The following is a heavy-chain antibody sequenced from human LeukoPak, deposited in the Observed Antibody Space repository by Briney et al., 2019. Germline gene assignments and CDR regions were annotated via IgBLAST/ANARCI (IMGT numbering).Heavy chain of an antibody. Sequence: GGSLRLSCAASGFTFSSYGMSWVRQAPGKGLEWVSAISGSGGSTYYTDSVKGRFTISRDNSKNMLYLQMNSLGAEDTAVYYCAKEKTEHIVVVVALDYWGQGTLVTVSS. V-gene: IGHV3-23*01. J-gene: IGHJ4*02. CDR2: ISGSGGST. CDR3: AKEKTEHIVVVVALDY. D-gene: IGHD2-15*01. CDR1: GFTFSSYG.